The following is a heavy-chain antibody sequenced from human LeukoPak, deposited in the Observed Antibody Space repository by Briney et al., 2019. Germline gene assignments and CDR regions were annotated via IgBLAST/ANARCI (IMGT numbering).Heavy chain of an antibody. D-gene: IGHD3-22*01. CDR3: ASGHDSSGYFSLDY. J-gene: IGHJ4*02. CDR2: INSDGSST. Sequence: PGGSLRLSCAASGFTFSNYWMHWVRQAPGKGLVWVSRINSDGSSTSYADSVKGRFTISRDNAKNTLYLQMNSLRAEDTAVYYCASGHDSSGYFSLDYWGQGTLVTVSS. V-gene: IGHV3-74*01. CDR1: GFTFSNYW.